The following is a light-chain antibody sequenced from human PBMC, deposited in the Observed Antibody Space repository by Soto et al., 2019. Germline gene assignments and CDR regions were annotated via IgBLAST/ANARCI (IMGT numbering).Light chain of an antibody. J-gene: IGKJ1*01. V-gene: IGKV3-20*01. CDR1: QSVPSDY. CDR2: GAS. Sequence: IVFTQSPGTLSLSPGERATLSCRASQSVPSDYLAWYHQRPGQAPRLLIYGASNRATGTPDRFSGSGSGTDFTLTITRLEPEDFAVYYCQQYGSTPQTFGQGTKVDFK. CDR3: QQYGSTPQT.